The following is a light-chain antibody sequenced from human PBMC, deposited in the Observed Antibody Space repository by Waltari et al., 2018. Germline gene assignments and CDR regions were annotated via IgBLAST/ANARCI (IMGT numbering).Light chain of an antibody. J-gene: IGLJ3*02. CDR1: GSNRVRDYD. CDR3: QSYDSSLGGWV. V-gene: IGLV1-40*01. CDR2: TNN. Sequence: QSVLTQPPSVSGAPGQRVSISCTGRGSNRVRDYDVHWYQQLPGTAPKLVIYTNNNRPSGVPDRFSGSKSATSASLAITGLQPEDEAEYYCQSYDSSLGGWVFGGGTKLTVL.